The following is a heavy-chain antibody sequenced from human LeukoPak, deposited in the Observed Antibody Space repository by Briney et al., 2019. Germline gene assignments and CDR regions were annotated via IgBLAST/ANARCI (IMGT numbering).Heavy chain of an antibody. V-gene: IGHV3-21*01. Sequence: PGGSLRLSCAASGFTFSSYVMSWVRQAPGKGLEWVSSISGGSSYRYYAASVKGRFAISRDNAKKSLYLQMNSRRAEDTAVYFCARDRDKYYYDSSGYYGQAFDIWGQGTMVTVSS. CDR2: ISGGSSYR. D-gene: IGHD3-22*01. J-gene: IGHJ3*02. CDR3: ARDRDKYYYDSSGYYGQAFDI. CDR1: GFTFSSYV.